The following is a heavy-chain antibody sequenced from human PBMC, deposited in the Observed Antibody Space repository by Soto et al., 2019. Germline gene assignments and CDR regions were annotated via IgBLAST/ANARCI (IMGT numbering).Heavy chain of an antibody. V-gene: IGHV1-58*01. D-gene: IGHD5-12*01. Sequence: QMQLVQSGHEVKKPGTSMQVSCKASGFNFTSSAVQGVRQARGQRLEWIGWIVVGSGNTNYAQKCQERVTITRDMSTSRAYMEVRSLRSEDTAVYSCAADICGYGGGVAFDIWGQGTMVTVSS. J-gene: IGHJ3*02. CDR2: IVVGSGNT. CDR3: AADICGYGGGVAFDI. CDR1: GFNFTSSA.